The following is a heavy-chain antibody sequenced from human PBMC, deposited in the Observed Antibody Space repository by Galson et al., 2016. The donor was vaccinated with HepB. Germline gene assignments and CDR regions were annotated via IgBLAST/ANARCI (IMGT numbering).Heavy chain of an antibody. V-gene: IGHV4-59*01. J-gene: IGHJ4*02. CDR2: VFYTGST. D-gene: IGHD3-9*01. CDR1: GGSLNGYY. Sequence: ETLSLTCAVYGGSLNGYYWSWIRQSPGKGLEWIGYVFYTGSTSYNPSLKSRVTMSVDTSKNQFSLRLSSVTAEDTAVYYCARIILTAYYIFDYWGQGSRVTVSS. CDR3: ARIILTAYYIFDY.